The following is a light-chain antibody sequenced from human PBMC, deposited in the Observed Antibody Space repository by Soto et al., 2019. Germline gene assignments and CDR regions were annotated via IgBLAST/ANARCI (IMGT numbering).Light chain of an antibody. CDR1: QSVSSN. Sequence: EIVMTQSPATLSVSPGERATLSCRASQSVSSNLAWYQQKPGQAPRLLIYGASTRATGIPARFSGSGSGTEFPLPISSLQSEDFAVYYCQQYTNWPPITFGQGTRLEIK. J-gene: IGKJ5*01. CDR3: QQYTNWPPIT. V-gene: IGKV3-15*01. CDR2: GAS.